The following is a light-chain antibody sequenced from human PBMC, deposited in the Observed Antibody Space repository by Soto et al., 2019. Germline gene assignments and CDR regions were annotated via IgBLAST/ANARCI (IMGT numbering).Light chain of an antibody. Sequence: EIEMTQSPATLSLSPGERATVSCRASQSVGNNLAWYQQKSGQAPRLLIYGAYTRAAGVPARFSGTGSGTEFTLTISSLQSEDFAVYYCQQRSNWPPTFGQGTKVEIK. J-gene: IGKJ1*01. V-gene: IGKV3-15*01. CDR1: QSVGNN. CDR3: QQRSNWPPT. CDR2: GAY.